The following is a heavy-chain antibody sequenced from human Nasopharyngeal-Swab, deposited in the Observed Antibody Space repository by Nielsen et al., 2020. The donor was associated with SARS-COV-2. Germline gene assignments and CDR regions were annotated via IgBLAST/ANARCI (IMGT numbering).Heavy chain of an antibody. J-gene: IGHJ5*02. CDR2: IGFRADDT. CDR3: VRDLPHNEGS. D-gene: IGHD5-24*01. V-gene: IGHV3-23*01. Sequence: VRQAPGKGLEWVSTIGFRADDTHYVDSVEGRFTVSRDDSKSTLFLQMNRLRGEDTAVYYCVRDLPHNEGSWGQGTLVTVSS.